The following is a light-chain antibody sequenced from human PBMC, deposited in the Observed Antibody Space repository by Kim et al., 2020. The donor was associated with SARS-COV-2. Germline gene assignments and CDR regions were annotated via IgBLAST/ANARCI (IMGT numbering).Light chain of an antibody. CDR2: RNN. CDR1: TSNIGVNT. Sequence: GQRATIPCSRTTSNIGVNTVNWSQQFPGTAPKLLTYRNNQRPSGVPDRFSGSKSGPSASLALSGLLSEDEADYYCATWDDSLNAWVFGGGTQLTVL. J-gene: IGLJ3*02. CDR3: ATWDDSLNAWV. V-gene: IGLV1-44*01.